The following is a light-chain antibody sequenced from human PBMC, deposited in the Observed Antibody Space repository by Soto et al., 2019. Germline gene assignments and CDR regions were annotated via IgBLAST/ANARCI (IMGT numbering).Light chain of an antibody. Sequence: DIPMTQSPSSLSASVGDSVTITCRASQAITNYLAWYQQKPGKVPKLLIYAASTLQSGVPSRFSGGGSGTDFTLTISSLQPEDVATYYCQKYRFFGGGTKVEI. CDR3: QKYRF. J-gene: IGKJ4*01. CDR1: QAITNY. CDR2: AAS. V-gene: IGKV1-27*01.